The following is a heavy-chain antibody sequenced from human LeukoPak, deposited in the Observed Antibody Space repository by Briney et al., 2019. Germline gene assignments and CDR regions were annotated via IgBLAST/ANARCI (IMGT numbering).Heavy chain of an antibody. J-gene: IGHJ4*02. CDR3: TISSYHESSGYRFDY. CDR2: IRNKGNGGTT. V-gene: IGHV3-49*04. Sequence: GGSLRLSCTTSGLTFGDDAMSWVLQAPGKGLEGLGFIRNKGNGGTTEYAASVKGRFTISRDDSESITYLQMNSLRTEDTAVYYCTISSYHESSGYRFDYWGQGTLVTVSS. CDR1: GLTFGDDA. D-gene: IGHD3-22*01.